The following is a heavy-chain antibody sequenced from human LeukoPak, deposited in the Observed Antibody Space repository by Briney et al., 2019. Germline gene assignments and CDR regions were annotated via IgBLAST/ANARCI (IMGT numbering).Heavy chain of an antibody. V-gene: IGHV3-11*03. J-gene: IGHJ4*02. Sequence: PAGSLRLSCAASGFSFSDHYMSWIRQAPGKGLEWVSYISSSRSFTNYADSVKGRFTISRDTAKNSLYLQMNSLRAEDTAVYYCARLRGYSYGLDYWGQGILVTVSS. CDR1: GFSFSDHY. CDR2: ISSSRSFT. CDR3: ARLRGYSYGLDY. D-gene: IGHD5-18*01.